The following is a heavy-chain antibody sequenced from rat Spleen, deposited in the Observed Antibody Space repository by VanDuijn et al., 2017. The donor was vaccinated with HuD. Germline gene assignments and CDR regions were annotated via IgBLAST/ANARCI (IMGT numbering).Heavy chain of an antibody. CDR2: INSAGST. J-gene: IGHJ2*01. D-gene: IGHD1-7*01. Sequence: EVQLQESGPGLVKPSQSLSLTCSVTDYSITSNYWDWIRTFPGNKLEWMGYINSAGSTNYNPSLKSRISITRDTSKNQFFLQVNSVTTEDTATYYCARLHYGLDYWGQGVMVSVSS. CDR3: ARLHYGLDY. CDR1: DYSITSNY. V-gene: IGHV3-3*01.